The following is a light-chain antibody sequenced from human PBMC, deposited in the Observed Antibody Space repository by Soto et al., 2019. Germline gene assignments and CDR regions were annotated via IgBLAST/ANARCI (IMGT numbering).Light chain of an antibody. J-gene: IGKJ5*01. V-gene: IGKV3-15*01. CDR3: QQYNNWPFS. CDR1: QGVTTN. CDR2: DVS. Sequence: LMTQSPASLSVSPGERVTLSCRAGQGVTTNFAWYQQKSGQSPRLLIYDVSTRATGVPARFSGTGSETDFTLTISGLQSEDSAVYFCQQYNNWPFSFGQGTRLEIK.